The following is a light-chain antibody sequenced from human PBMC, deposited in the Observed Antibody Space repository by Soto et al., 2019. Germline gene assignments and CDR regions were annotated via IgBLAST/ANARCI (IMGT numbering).Light chain of an antibody. J-gene: IGLJ2*01. Sequence: QPVLTQPPSVSGAPGQRVTISCTGSSSNIGAGYDVHWYQQLPGTAPKLLIYGNSNRPSGVPDRFSGSQSGTSASLAITGLQAEDEADYYGQSYDSRLSGSHVVFGGGTKLTVL. CDR2: GNS. V-gene: IGLV1-40*01. CDR1: SSNIGAGYD. CDR3: QSYDSRLSGSHVV.